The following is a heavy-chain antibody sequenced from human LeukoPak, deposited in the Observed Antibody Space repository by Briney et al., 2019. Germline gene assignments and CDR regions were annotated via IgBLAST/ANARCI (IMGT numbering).Heavy chain of an antibody. J-gene: IGHJ4*02. CDR2: ISSSGGST. CDR3: AIGMGGSYYLNY. V-gene: IGHV3-23*01. Sequence: GGFLRLSCAASGFTFNSYVMNWVRQAPGKGLEWVSGISSSGGSTYYADTVRGRFTISRDNSKNTLYLQLNSLRAEDTAGYYCAIGMGGSYYLNYWGQGTLVTVSS. CDR1: GFTFNSYV. D-gene: IGHD1-26*01.